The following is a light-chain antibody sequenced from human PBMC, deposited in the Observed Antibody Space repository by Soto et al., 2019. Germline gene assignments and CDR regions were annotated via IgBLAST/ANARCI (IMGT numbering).Light chain of an antibody. CDR2: GAS. Sequence: EIVLTQSPGTLSLSPGERATLSCRASPSTSYGQVAWYQQKPGQTPRLLIYGASSRATGIADRFSGSGSGTDFILTISRLEPEDCAVYYCQQYESSSWTFGQGTEVE. V-gene: IGKV3-20*01. CDR1: PSTSYGQ. CDR3: QQYESSSWT. J-gene: IGKJ1*01.